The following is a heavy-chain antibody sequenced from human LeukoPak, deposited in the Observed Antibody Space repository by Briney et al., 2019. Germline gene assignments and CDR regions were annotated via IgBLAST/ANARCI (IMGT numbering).Heavy chain of an antibody. D-gene: IGHD4-17*01. CDR2: INSDGSST. V-gene: IGHV3-74*01. Sequence: PGGSLRLSCAASGFTFSAYGMSWVRQSPGQGLEWVSGINSDGSSTSYADSVKGRFTISRDNAKNTLYLQMNSLRAEDTAVYYCTRPTTVTSYDAFDIWGQGTMVTVSS. CDR3: TRPTTVTSYDAFDI. J-gene: IGHJ3*02. CDR1: GFTFSAYG.